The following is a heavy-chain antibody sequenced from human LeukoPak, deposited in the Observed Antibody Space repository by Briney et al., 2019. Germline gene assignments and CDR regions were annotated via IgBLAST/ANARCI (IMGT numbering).Heavy chain of an antibody. J-gene: IGHJ1*01. CDR3: AQDRFSFVH. CDR2: ISDGESP. Sequence: EASETLSLTCSVSGGSISYYYWSWIRQFPGKGLEWIGYISDGESPDYNPSLQSRVTIYVDSSKNQFFLNLTSVTAADTAVYYCAQDRFSFVHWGQGTLVTVSS. CDR1: GGSISYYY. V-gene: IGHV4-59*01. D-gene: IGHD2-2*01.